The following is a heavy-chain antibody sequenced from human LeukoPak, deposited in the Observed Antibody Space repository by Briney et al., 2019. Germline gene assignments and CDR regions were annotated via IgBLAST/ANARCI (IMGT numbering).Heavy chain of an antibody. Sequence: PGGSLRLSCAASGFTFSSYWMHWVRQAPGKGLVWVSRINSDGSSTSYADSVKGRFTISRDNAKNSLYLQMNSLRDEDTAVYYCASDGSPYYYGSGSYSVTFDYWGQGTLVTVSS. CDR2: INSDGSST. CDR1: GFTFSSYW. D-gene: IGHD3-10*01. V-gene: IGHV3-74*01. CDR3: ASDGSPYYYGSGSYSVTFDY. J-gene: IGHJ4*02.